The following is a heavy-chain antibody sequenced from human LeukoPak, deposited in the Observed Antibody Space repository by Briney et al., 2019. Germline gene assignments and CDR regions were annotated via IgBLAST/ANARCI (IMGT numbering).Heavy chain of an antibody. J-gene: IGHJ6*02. CDR2: INHSGST. D-gene: IGHD5-18*01. CDR3: ASFAARGYSYGFGSYYYYGMDV. V-gene: IGHV4-34*01. Sequence: SETLSLTCAVYGGSFSGYYWSWIRQPPGKGLEWIGEINHSGSTNYNPSLKSRVTISVDTSKNQFSLKLSSVTAADTAVCYCASFAARGYSYGFGSYYYYGMDVWGQGTTVTVSS. CDR1: GGSFSGYY.